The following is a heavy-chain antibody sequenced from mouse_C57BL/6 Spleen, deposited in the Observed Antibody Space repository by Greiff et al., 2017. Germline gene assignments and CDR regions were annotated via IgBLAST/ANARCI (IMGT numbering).Heavy chain of an antibody. CDR3: TTGDYPDY. CDR2: IDPENGDT. Sequence: EVQLQQSGAELVRPGASVKLSCTASGFNIKDDYMHWVKQRPEQGLEWIGWIDPENGDTEYASKFQGKATITADTASSTAYLQLSSLTSEDTAVYYCTTGDYPDYWGQGTTLTVSS. V-gene: IGHV14-4*01. D-gene: IGHD2-4*01. CDR1: GFNIKDDY. J-gene: IGHJ2*01.